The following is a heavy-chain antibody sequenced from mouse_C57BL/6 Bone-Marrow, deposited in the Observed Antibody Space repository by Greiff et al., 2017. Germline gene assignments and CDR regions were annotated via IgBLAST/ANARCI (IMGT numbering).Heavy chain of an antibody. CDR2: IYPGGGYT. D-gene: IGHD2-13*01. Sequence: QVQLKESGAELVRPGTSVKMSCKASGYTFTNYWIGWAKQRPGHGLEWIGDIYPGGGYTNYNEKFKGKATLTADKSSSTAYMQFSSLTSEDSAIYYCARGEGYDYWGQGTTLTVSS. CDR3: ARGEGYDY. CDR1: GYTFTNYW. J-gene: IGHJ2*01. V-gene: IGHV1-63*01.